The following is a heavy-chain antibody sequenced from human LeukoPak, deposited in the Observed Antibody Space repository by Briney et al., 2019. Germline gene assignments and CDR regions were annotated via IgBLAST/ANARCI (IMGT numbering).Heavy chain of an antibody. CDR2: IYPGDSDT. D-gene: IGHD3-16*01. Sequence: MSGGSLRLSCAASGYSFTSYWIGWVRQMPGKGLECMGIIYPGDSDTRYSPSFQGQVTISADKSISTAYLQWSSLKASDTAMYYCARRVEGGFDPWGQGTLVTVSS. CDR1: GYSFTSYW. CDR3: ARRVEGGFDP. J-gene: IGHJ5*02. V-gene: IGHV5-51*01.